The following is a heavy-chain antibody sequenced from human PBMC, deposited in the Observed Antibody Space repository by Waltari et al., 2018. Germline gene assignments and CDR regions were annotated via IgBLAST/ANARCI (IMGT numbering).Heavy chain of an antibody. V-gene: IGHV1-24*01. CDR1: GNTHPGLS. CDR3: ATSGTYYFHWFDP. CDR2: FVPEDGET. J-gene: IGHJ5*02. Sequence: VQLVQSGAEVKKPGASVKVSCTVSGNTHPGLSIHWVRQAPGKVLEWMGGFVPEDGETIYAQKFQGRVTMTEDTSTDTAYMELSSLRSDDTAVYYCATSGTYYFHWFDPWGQGTLVTVSS. D-gene: IGHD1-26*01.